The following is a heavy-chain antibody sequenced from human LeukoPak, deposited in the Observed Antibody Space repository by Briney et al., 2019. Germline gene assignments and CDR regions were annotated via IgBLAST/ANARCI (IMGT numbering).Heavy chain of an antibody. CDR2: TYYRSKWYN. CDR3: ARDQNGSGSYGYYYMDV. CDR1: GDSVSSNSAA. J-gene: IGHJ6*03. D-gene: IGHD3-10*01. V-gene: IGHV6-1*01. Sequence: SQTLSLTCAISGDSVSSNSAAWNWIRQSPSRGLEWLGRTYYRSKWYNDYAVSVKSRITINPDTSKNQFSLKLSSVTAADTAVYYCARDQNGSGSYGYYYMDVWGKGTTVTISS.